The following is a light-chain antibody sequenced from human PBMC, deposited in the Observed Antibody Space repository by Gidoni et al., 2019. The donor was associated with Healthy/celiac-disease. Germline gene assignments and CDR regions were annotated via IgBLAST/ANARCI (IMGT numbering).Light chain of an antibody. CDR1: SSNIGGYHY. CDR3: SSDTSSSTWI. CDR2: DDS. V-gene: IGLV2-14*03. Sequence: QSALTQPASVSGAPGQSITISCTGTSSNIGGYHYVSWYQHHPGKAHKLLIYDDSSRPSGVSNRFSASKSGNTASLTISGLQAEDEAHYCCSSDTSSSTWIFGGGTKLTVL. J-gene: IGLJ2*01.